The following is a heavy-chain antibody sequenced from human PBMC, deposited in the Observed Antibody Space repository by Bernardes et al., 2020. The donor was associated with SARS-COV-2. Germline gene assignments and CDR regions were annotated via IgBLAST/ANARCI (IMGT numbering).Heavy chain of an antibody. CDR2: IWYDGINK. V-gene: IGHV3-33*01. D-gene: IGHD1-26*01. CDR1: GFTFSSYG. J-gene: IGHJ6*02. CDR3: ARGVPTWVYYYGMDV. Sequence: GGSLRLSCAASGFTFSSYGMHWVRQAPGTGLEWLSVIWYDGINKYYADSVKGRFTISRDNSKNTLYLQMNSLRAEDTAVYYCARGVPTWVYYYGMDVWGQGTTVTVSS.